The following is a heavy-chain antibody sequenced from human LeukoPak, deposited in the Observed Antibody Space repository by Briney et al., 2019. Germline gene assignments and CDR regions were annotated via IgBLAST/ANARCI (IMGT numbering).Heavy chain of an antibody. CDR1: GGTFSSYA. CDR2: IIPIFGTA. D-gene: IGHD3-3*01. Sequence: ASVKVSCKASGGTFSSYAISWVRQAPGQGLEWMGGIIPIFGTANYAQKFQGRVTITADESTSTAYMELSSLRSEDTAVYYCARRTIFGVVRSYFDYWGQGTLVTVSS. J-gene: IGHJ4*02. CDR3: ARRTIFGVVRSYFDY. V-gene: IGHV1-69*13.